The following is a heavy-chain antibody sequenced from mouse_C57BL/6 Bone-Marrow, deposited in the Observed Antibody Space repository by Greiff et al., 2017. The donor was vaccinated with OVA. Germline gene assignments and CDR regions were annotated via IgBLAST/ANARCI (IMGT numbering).Heavy chain of an antibody. J-gene: IGHJ4*01. V-gene: IGHV5-12*01. D-gene: IGHD1-1*01. CDR2: ISNGGGST. CDR3: ARHPNYYGSNYYAMDY. CDR1: GFTFSDYY. Sequence: EVKLMESGGGLVQPGGSLKLSCAASGFTFSDYYMYWVRQTPEKRLEWVAYISNGGGSTYYPDTVQGRFTISRDNAKNTLYLQMSRLKSEDTAMYYCARHPNYYGSNYYAMDYWGQGTSVTVSS.